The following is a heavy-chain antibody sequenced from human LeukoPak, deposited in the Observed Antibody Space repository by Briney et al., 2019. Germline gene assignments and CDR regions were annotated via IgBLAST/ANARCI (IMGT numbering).Heavy chain of an antibody. Sequence: SDTLSLTCAVSGYSISSSNWWGWIRQPPGKGLEWIGYIYYSGSTYYNPSLKSRVTMSVDTSKNQFSLKLSSVTAVDTAVYYCARTKGSGSYGIDYWGQGTLVTVSS. D-gene: IGHD1-26*01. CDR2: IYYSGST. CDR3: ARTKGSGSYGIDY. CDR1: GYSISSSNW. J-gene: IGHJ4*02. V-gene: IGHV4-28*01.